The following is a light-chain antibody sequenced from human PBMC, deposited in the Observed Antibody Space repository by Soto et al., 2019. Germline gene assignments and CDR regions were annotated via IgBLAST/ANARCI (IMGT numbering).Light chain of an antibody. CDR1: QYVGTR. CDR3: QQYDNSPFT. J-gene: IGKJ3*01. CDR2: YAA. V-gene: IGKV3-20*01. Sequence: EIVLTHSPATLSSSPWETATLSCRTSQYVGTRLAWYQHKPGQAPRLLIYYAAKRATGIPARFSGSGSGTDFTLTISRLEPEDFAVYFCQQYDNSPFTFGPGTKVDIK.